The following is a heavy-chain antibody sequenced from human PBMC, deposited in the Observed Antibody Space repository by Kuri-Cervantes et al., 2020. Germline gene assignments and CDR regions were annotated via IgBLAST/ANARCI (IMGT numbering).Heavy chain of an antibody. CDR2: INPNSGGT. CDR3: ARKSIAARPSPYYYYYTDV. V-gene: IGHV1-2*02. D-gene: IGHD6-6*01. J-gene: IGHJ6*03. CDR1: GYTFTGYY. Sequence: ASVKVSCKASGYTFTGYYMHWVRQAPGQGLEWMGWINPNSGGTNYAQKFQGRVTMTRDMSISTAYMELSRLRSDDTAVYYCARKSIAARPSPYYYYYTDVWGKGTTVTVSS.